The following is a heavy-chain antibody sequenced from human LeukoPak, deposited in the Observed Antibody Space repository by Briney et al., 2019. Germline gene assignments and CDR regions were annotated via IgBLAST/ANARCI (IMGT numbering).Heavy chain of an antibody. CDR1: GFTFSSYS. D-gene: IGHD3-22*01. V-gene: IGHV3-30*18. J-gene: IGHJ4*02. Sequence: PGGSLRLSCAASGFTFSSYSMNWVRQAPGKGLEWVAGISSDESEEFYVGSVKGRFITSRDSSKSMLYLQMNSLRIEDTAVYYCAKGGVSSAYHPVDYWGQGTLVTVSP. CDR2: ISSDESEE. CDR3: AKGGVSSAYHPVDY.